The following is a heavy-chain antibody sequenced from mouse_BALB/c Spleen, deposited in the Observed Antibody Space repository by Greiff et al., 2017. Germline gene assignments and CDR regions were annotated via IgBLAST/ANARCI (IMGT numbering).Heavy chain of an antibody. D-gene: IGHD2-4*01. CDR2: ISYDGSN. Sequence: EVKLVESGPGLVKPSQSLSLTCSVTGYSITSGYYWNWIRQFPGNKLEWMGYISYDGSNNYNPSLKNRISITRDTSKNQFFLKLNSVTTEDTATYYCARDTIYYDYDAFFAYWGQGTLVTVSA. CDR3: ARDTIYYDYDAFFAY. V-gene: IGHV3-6*02. CDR1: GYSITSGYY. J-gene: IGHJ3*01.